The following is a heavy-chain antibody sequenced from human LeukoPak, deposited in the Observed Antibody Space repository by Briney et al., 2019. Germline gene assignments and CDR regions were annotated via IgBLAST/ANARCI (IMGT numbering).Heavy chain of an antibody. CDR2: ISGSGGST. Sequence: QPGGSLRLSCAASGFTFSSYAMSWVRQAPGKGLEWVSAISGSGGSTYYADSVKGRFTISRDNSKNTLYLQMNSLRAEDTAVYYCATPVGQQLVEDWFDPWGQGTLVTVCS. J-gene: IGHJ5*02. CDR1: GFTFSSYA. D-gene: IGHD6-13*01. CDR3: ATPVGQQLVEDWFDP. V-gene: IGHV3-23*01.